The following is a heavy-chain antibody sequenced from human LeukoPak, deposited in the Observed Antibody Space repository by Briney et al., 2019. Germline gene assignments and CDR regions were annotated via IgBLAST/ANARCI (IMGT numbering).Heavy chain of an antibody. J-gene: IGHJ4*02. D-gene: IGHD1-26*01. V-gene: IGHV3-11*04. CDR3: ARVSGSSEYYFDY. CDR2: ISSSGSTI. CDR1: GFTFSDYY. Sequence: GGSLRLSCEASGFTFSDYYMSWIRQAPGKGLEWVSYISSSGSTIYYADSVKGRFTISRDNAKNSLYLQMNSLRAEDTAVYYCARVSGSSEYYFDYWGQGTLVTVSS.